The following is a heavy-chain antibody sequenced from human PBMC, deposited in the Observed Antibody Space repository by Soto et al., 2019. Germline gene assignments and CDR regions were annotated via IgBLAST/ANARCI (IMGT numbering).Heavy chain of an antibody. J-gene: IGHJ6*02. CDR2: IKQDGSEK. V-gene: IGHV3-7*01. CDR1: GFTFSSYW. Sequence: EVQLVESGGGLVQPGGSLRLSCAASGFTFSSYWMSWVRQAPGKGLEWVANIKQDGSEKYYVDSVKGRFTMSRDNAKNSLYLQMNSRRAEDTAVYYCARDLTVTTSTRHYYYYGLDVWGQGTTVTVSS. CDR3: ARDLTVTTSTRHYYYYGLDV. D-gene: IGHD4-4*01.